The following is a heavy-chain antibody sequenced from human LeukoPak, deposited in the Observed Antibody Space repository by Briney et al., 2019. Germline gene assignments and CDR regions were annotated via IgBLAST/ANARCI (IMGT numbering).Heavy chain of an antibody. CDR2: ISYDGSNK. J-gene: IGHJ4*02. Sequence: GGSLRLSCAASGFTFSTYGMHWVRLAPGKGLEWVAVISYDGSNKYYADSVKGRFTISRDNAKNSLYLQMNSLRAEDTAVYYCARVGDTAMAKSFDYWGQGTLVTVSS. CDR3: ARVGDTAMAKSFDY. V-gene: IGHV3-30*03. CDR1: GFTFSTYG. D-gene: IGHD5-18*01.